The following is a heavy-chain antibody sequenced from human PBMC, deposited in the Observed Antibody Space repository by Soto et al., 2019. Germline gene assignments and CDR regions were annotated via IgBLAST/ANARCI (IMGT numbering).Heavy chain of an antibody. D-gene: IGHD6-19*01. Sequence: QVQLVESGGAVVQPGRSLRLSCAASGFTFSNYAIHWVRQAPGKGLEWVALISYDGTNKFYTQSVRGRFTISRDNSKNTPYLQSKSLSPEDTAIYFCARGGDGSGWTGTFDSWGQGTLVTVSS. V-gene: IGHV3-30-3*01. CDR2: ISYDGTNK. CDR1: GFTFSNYA. CDR3: ARGGDGSGWTGTFDS. J-gene: IGHJ4*02.